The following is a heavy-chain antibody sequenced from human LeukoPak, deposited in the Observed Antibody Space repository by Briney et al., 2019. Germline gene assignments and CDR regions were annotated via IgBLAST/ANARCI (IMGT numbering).Heavy chain of an antibody. J-gene: IGHJ5*02. D-gene: IGHD6-19*01. V-gene: IGHV4-61*02. CDR3: ARDSSGWYL. CDR2: IYTSGST. Sequence: PSQTLSLTCTVSGGSISSGSYYWSWIRQPAGKGLEWIGRIYTSGSTNYNPSLRSRVTISVDTSKNQFSLKLSSVTAADTAVYYCARDSSGWYLWGQGTLVTVSS. CDR1: GGSISSGSYY.